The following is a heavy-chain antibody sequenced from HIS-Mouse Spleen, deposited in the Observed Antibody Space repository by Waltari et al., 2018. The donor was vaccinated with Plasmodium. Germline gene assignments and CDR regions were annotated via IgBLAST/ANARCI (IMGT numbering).Heavy chain of an antibody. J-gene: IGHJ4*02. CDR3: ARGNSGYSSSWYLFDY. D-gene: IGHD6-13*01. CDR1: GFTVSSNY. V-gene: IGHV3-53*02. Sequence: EVQLVETGGGLIQPGGSLRLSCAASGFTVSSNYMSWVRQAPGKGLGWVSVIYRGGSTYYADSLKGRFTISRDNSKNTLYLQMNSLRAEDTAVYYCARGNSGYSSSWYLFDYWGQGTLVTVSS. CDR2: IYRGGST.